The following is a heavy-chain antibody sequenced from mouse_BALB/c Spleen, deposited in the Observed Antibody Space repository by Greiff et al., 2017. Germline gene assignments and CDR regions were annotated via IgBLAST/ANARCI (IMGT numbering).Heavy chain of an antibody. CDR1: GFSLSTSGMG. CDR2: IWWDDDK. Sequence: QVTLKVSGPGILQPSQTLSLTCSFSGFSLSTSGMGVGWIRQPSGKGLEWLAHIWWDDDKRYNPALKSRLTISKDTSSNQVFLKIASVDTADTATYYCARSEGYSSPWFAYWGQGTLVTVSA. CDR3: ARSEGYSSPWFAY. J-gene: IGHJ3*01. V-gene: IGHV8-8*01. D-gene: IGHD2-3*01.